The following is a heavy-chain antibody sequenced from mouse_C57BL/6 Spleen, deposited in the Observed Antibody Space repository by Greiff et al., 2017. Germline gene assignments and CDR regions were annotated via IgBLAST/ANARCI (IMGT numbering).Heavy chain of an antibody. V-gene: IGHV1-61*01. D-gene: IGHD2-5*01. CDR1: GYTFTSYW. CDR3: ARTGLYYSNYGDY. J-gene: IGHJ2*01. Sequence: VQLQQPGAELVRPGSSVKLSCKASGYTFTSYWMDWVKQRPGQGLEWIGNIYPSDSETHYNQKFKDKATLTVDKSSSTAYMQLSSLTSEDSAVYYCARTGLYYSNYGDYWGQGTTLTVPS. CDR2: IYPSDSET.